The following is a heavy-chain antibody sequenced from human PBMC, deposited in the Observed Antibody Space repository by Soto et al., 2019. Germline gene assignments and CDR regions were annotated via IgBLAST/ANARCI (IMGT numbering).Heavy chain of an antibody. CDR2: IWYDGSNK. D-gene: IGHD1-7*01. CDR1: GFTFSSYG. CDR3: ARDLDNWNYLTGAFDY. J-gene: IGHJ4*02. Sequence: LRLSCAASGFTFSSYGMHWVRQAPGKGLEWVAVIWYDGSNKYYADSVKGRFTISRDNSKNTLYLQMNSLRAEDTAVYYCARDLDNWNYLTGAFDYWGQGTLVTVSS. V-gene: IGHV3-33*01.